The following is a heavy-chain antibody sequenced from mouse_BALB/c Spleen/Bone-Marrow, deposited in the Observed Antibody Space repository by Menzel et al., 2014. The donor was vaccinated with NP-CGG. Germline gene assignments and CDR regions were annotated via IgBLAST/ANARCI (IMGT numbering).Heavy chain of an antibody. Sequence: QVHVKQSGAELARPGASVKMSCTASGYTFPSYTIHWVKQRPGQGLEWIGYINPSSGYANYNQNFKDKATLTADKSSSTAYMQLSSLTSEDSAVFYCARVGLRLPYAMDYWGQGTSVTVSS. J-gene: IGHJ4*01. D-gene: IGHD1-2*01. CDR3: ARVGLRLPYAMDY. V-gene: IGHV1-4*01. CDR2: INPSSGYA. CDR1: GYTFPSYT.